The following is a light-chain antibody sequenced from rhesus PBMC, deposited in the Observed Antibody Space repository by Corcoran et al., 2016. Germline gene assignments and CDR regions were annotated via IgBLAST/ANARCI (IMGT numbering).Light chain of an antibody. CDR3: LQYNTRPYT. Sequence: DIQMTQSPSSLSASVGDKVSITCRASQGINSWLAWYQQKLGKAPKLLFYKACSLQSGVPSRFSGSGSGTDFTLTISSLQPEDFGTYYCLQYNTRPYTFGPGTKLEIK. J-gene: IGKJ3*01. V-gene: IGKV1-21*01. CDR1: QGINSW. CDR2: KAC.